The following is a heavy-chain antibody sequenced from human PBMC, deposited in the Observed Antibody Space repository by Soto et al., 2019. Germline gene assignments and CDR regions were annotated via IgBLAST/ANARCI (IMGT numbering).Heavy chain of an antibody. D-gene: IGHD5-12*01. V-gene: IGHV3-33*01. Sequence: GGSLRLSCAASGFTFSNYGMHWVRQAPGKGLEWVAVIWYDGSKKYYADSVKGRFTISRDNSKNTLYLQMNSLRAEDTAVYYYARDKEMATISAFDSWGQGTMVNVSS. CDR1: GFTFSNYG. CDR2: IWYDGSKK. CDR3: ARDKEMATISAFDS. J-gene: IGHJ3*02.